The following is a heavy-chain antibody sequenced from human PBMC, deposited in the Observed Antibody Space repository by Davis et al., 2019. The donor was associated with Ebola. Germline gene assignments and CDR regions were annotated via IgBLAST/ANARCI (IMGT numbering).Heavy chain of an antibody. Sequence: GESLKISCAASGFTFSSYSMNWVRQAPGKGLEWVAFIRYDGSNKYYADSVKGRFTISRDNSKNTLYLQMNSLRAEDTAVYYCAKDPTTEGYYYYYMDVWGKGTTVTVSS. CDR3: AKDPTTEGYYYYYMDV. CDR2: IRYDGSNK. J-gene: IGHJ6*03. D-gene: IGHD4-17*01. V-gene: IGHV3-30*02. CDR1: GFTFSSYS.